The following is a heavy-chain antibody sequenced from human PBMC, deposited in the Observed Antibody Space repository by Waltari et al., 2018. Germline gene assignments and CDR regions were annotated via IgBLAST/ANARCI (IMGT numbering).Heavy chain of an antibody. J-gene: IGHJ6*02. D-gene: IGHD2-15*01. CDR2: IKQDGSEK. V-gene: IGHV3-7*04. CDR1: GFTFSSYW. Sequence: EVQLVESGGGLVQPGGSLRLSCAASGFTFSSYWMSWVRQAPGKGLEWVANIKQDGSEKYYVDSVKGRFTISRDNAKNSLYLQMNSLRAEDTAVYYCARDGLLRDNYYYGMDVWGQGTTVTVSS. CDR3: ARDGLLRDNYYYGMDV.